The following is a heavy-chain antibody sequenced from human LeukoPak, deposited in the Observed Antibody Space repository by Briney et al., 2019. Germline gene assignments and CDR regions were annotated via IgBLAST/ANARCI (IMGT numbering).Heavy chain of an antibody. CDR1: GFTFSSYA. D-gene: IGHD2-2*01. CDR3: ARDPHSSTAPYYFDY. J-gene: IGHJ4*02. CDR2: ISYDGSNK. Sequence: GGSLRLPCAASGFTFSSYAMHWVRQAPGKGLEWVAVISYDGSNKYYADSVKGRFTISRDNSKNTLYLQMNSLRAEDTAVYYCARDPHSSTAPYYFDYWGQGTLVTVSS. V-gene: IGHV3-30*01.